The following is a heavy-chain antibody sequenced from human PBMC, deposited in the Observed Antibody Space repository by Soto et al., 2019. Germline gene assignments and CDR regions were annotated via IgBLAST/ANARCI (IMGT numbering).Heavy chain of an antibody. CDR1: GFSLNTDGEG. V-gene: IGHV2-5*02. Sequence: QITLKESGPTQVKPTQTLTLTCSFSGFSLNTDGEGVGWVRQPPGEALEWLALIYWDDDERYSPSLKTRLTITNDPSKNQVVLIMTNMGPVDTATYYCAHSRNLITEDAQVGDFDYWGQGTLVTVSS. D-gene: IGHD3-10*01. CDR2: IYWDDDE. J-gene: IGHJ4*02. CDR3: AHSRNLITEDAQVGDFDY.